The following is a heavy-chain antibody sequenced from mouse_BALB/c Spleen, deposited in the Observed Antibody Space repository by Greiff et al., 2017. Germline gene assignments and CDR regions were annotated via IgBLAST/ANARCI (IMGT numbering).Heavy chain of an antibody. CDR3: ARAGNSYYFDY. D-gene: IGHD2-1*01. Sequence: EVQLQQSGAELVKPGASVKLSCTASGFNIKDTYMHWVKQRPEQGLEWIGRIDPANGNTKYDPKFQGKATITADTSSNTAYLQLSSLTSEDTAVYYGARAGNSYYFDYWGQGTTLTVAS. J-gene: IGHJ2*01. CDR2: IDPANGNT. V-gene: IGHV14-3*02. CDR1: GFNIKDTY.